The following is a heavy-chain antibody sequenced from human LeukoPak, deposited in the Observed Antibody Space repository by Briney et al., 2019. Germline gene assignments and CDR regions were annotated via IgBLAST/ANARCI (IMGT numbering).Heavy chain of an antibody. CDR1: GFTFSSYA. Sequence: PGGSLRLSCAASGFTFSSYAMSWVRQAPGKGLEWVSGINWNGGSTGYADSVKGRFTISRDNARNLLYLQMDSLRAEDTAVYYCARAPEVGATHYFDYWGQGTLVTVSS. D-gene: IGHD1-26*01. CDR2: INWNGGST. V-gene: IGHV3-20*04. CDR3: ARAPEVGATHYFDY. J-gene: IGHJ4*02.